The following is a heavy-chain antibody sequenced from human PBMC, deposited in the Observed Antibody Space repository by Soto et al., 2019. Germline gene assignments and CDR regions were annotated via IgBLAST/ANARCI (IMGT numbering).Heavy chain of an antibody. CDR1: GYTFTSYG. V-gene: IGHV1-18*01. CDR2: ISAYNGNT. Sequence: GASVKVSCKAPGYTFTSYGISWVRQAPGQGLEWMGWISAYNGNTNYAQKLQGRVTMTTDTSTSTAYMELRSLRSDDTAVYYCARDGYDFWSGYIWFDPWGQGTLVTVSS. D-gene: IGHD3-3*01. J-gene: IGHJ5*02. CDR3: ARDGYDFWSGYIWFDP.